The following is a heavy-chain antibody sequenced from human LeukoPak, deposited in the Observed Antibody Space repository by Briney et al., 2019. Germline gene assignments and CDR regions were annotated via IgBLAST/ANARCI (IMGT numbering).Heavy chain of an antibody. V-gene: IGHV3-53*01. J-gene: IGHJ6*02. CDR1: GFTVSSNY. D-gene: IGHD2-15*01. Sequence: PGGSLRLSCAASGFTVSSNYVSWVRQAPGKGLEWVSVIYSGGSTYYADSVKGRFTISRDNSKNTLYLQMNSLRAEDTAVYYCARESAYCSGGSCYSSGMDVWGQGTTVTVSS. CDR3: ARESAYCSGGSCYSSGMDV. CDR2: IYSGGST.